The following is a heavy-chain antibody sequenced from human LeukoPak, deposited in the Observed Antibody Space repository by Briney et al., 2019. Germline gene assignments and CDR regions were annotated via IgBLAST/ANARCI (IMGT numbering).Heavy chain of an antibody. Sequence: TGGSLRLSCAASGFRFSDYNMNWVRQAPGKGLEWLSYISSGSSVIYYADSVKGRFTVSRENVENSLYLQMNSLSVEDTAVYYCARDFEVPSAAPDYFYNYYIDVWAKGPRSPSP. V-gene: IGHV3-48*04. D-gene: IGHD6-25*01. CDR2: ISSGSSVI. CDR1: GFRFSDYN. J-gene: IGHJ6*03. CDR3: ARDFEVPSAAPDYFYNYYIDV.